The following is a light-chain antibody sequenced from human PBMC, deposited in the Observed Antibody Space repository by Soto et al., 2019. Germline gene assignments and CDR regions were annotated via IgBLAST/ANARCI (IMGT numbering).Light chain of an antibody. Sequence: DIQMTQSPAILSASAGDRVTLSCTSSQTITNSVAWYQQKPGHTPRLFIYSASSGATCAPARFSGSGSGSDFTLTITSLQADDFATYYWQQYNRYPCTFGQGTKVDI. CDR1: QTITNS. V-gene: IGKV3-15*01. J-gene: IGKJ2*02. CDR3: QQYNRYPCT. CDR2: SAS.